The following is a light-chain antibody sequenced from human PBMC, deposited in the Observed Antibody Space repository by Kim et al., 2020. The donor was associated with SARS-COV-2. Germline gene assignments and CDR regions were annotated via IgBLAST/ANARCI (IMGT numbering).Light chain of an antibody. CDR1: QSVSTS. J-gene: IGKJ2*01. CDR3: QQYNDWPPST. Sequence: EMEMTQSPATLPVSPGERATLSCRASQSVSTSLAWYQQKPGQAPRLLIYGASTRATGIPARFSGTGSGTEFTLTISSLQPEDFAVYYCQQYNDWPPSTFGPGTKLEIK. V-gene: IGKV3-15*01. CDR2: GAS.